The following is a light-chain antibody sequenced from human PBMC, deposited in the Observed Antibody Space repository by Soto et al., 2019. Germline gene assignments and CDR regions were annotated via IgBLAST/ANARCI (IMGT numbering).Light chain of an antibody. V-gene: IGLV2-14*01. CDR3: SSYTSSSTLSYV. Sequence: QSALTQPASVSGSPGQSITISCTGTSSDVGGYNYVSWYQQHPGKAPKLMIYEVSNRPSGVSNRFSGSKSGNTASLTISGLQAEDEADHYCSSYTSSSTLSYVFGTGTKVTVL. CDR2: EVS. J-gene: IGLJ1*01. CDR1: SSDVGGYNY.